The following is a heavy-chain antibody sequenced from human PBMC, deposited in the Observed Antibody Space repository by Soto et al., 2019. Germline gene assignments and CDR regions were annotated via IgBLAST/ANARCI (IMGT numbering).Heavy chain of an antibody. J-gene: IGHJ4*02. CDR1: GYTFTSYA. CDR2: INAGNGNT. V-gene: IGHV1-3*01. D-gene: IGHD2-15*01. CDR3: ARDPRGPFHQPLLLSDY. Sequence: ASVKVSCKASGYTFTSYAMHWVRQAPGQRLEWMGWINAGNGNTKYSQKFQGRVTITRDTSASTAYMELSSLRSEDTAVYYCARDPRGPFHQPLLLSDYWGQGTLVTVSS.